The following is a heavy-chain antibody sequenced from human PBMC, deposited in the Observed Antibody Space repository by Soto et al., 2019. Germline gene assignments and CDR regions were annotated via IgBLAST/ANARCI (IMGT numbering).Heavy chain of an antibody. V-gene: IGHV1-18*04. CDR3: VRDQKYFRVNGNWFDS. CDR1: GYTSADFG. J-gene: IGHJ5*01. D-gene: IGHD2-2*01. Sequence: ASVKVSCKASGYTSADFGISWLRQAPGQGLEWMGWVSGNNGASNPAPKVQGRITMTLDTSTGVSYMALRSLRSDDTAIYYCVRDQKYFRVNGNWFDSWGQGTLVTVSS. CDR2: VSGNNGAS.